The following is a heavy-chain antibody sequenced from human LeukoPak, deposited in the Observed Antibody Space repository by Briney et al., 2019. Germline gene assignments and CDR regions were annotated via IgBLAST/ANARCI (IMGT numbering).Heavy chain of an antibody. CDR1: GFTFSSYA. V-gene: IGHV3-64*04. J-gene: IGHJ4*02. Sequence: GGSLRLSCSASGFTFSSYAMHWVRQAPGKGLEYVSAISSNGGSTYYADSVKGRFTISRDNSKNTLYLQMNSLRAEDTAVYYCAKDPRDGYNFDSWGLGTLVTVSS. CDR3: AKDPRDGYNFDS. CDR2: ISSNGGST. D-gene: IGHD5-24*01.